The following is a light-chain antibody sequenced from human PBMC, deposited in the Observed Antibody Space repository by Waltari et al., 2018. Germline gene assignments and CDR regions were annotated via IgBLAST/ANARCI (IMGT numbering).Light chain of an antibody. J-gene: IGLJ2*01. V-gene: IGLV3-25*03. CDR1: ALPKQY. CDR3: LSAYSGGSQGV. CDR2: KDT. Sequence: SYELTQPPSVSVSPGQTAKIPCSGDALPKQYTYWYQQKQGQAPLLVIYKDTERPSGIPERFSGSSSGKTVTLTISGVQAEDEADYYCLSAYSGGSQGVFGGGTKLTVL.